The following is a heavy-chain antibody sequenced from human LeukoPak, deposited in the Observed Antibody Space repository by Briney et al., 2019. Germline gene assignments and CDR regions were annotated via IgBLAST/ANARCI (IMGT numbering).Heavy chain of an antibody. CDR1: GYSFTSYW. CDR3: ARYCGGDCYSGMGYFQH. D-gene: IGHD2-21*01. V-gene: IGHV5-51*01. J-gene: IGHJ1*01. CDR2: IYPDDSDT. Sequence: GESLKISCKGSGYSFTSYWIGWVRQMPGKGLEWMGIIYPDDSDTRYSPSFQGQVTISAGKSISTAYLQWSSLKASDTAMYYCARYCGGDCYSGMGYFQHWGQGTLVTVSS.